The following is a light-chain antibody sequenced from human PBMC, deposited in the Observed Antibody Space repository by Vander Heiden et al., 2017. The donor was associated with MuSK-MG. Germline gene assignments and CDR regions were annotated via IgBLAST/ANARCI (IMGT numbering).Light chain of an antibody. Sequence: IQMTQSPSSLSASVGDRGTITCRASQGISNDLGWYQQKPGKAPKRLIYAASTLQSGVPSRFSGSGSGTEFTLTISILQPEDFAPYYCPQHNSYPPLTFGGGTKVEIK. CDR1: QGISND. CDR2: AAS. J-gene: IGKJ4*01. V-gene: IGKV1-17*01. CDR3: PQHNSYPPLT.